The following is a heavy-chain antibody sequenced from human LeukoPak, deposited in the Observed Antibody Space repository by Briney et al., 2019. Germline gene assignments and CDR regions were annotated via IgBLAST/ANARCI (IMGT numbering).Heavy chain of an antibody. J-gene: IGHJ5*02. CDR2: IYHSGST. Sequence: PSQTLSLTCAVSGGSISSGGYSWSWIRQPPGKGLEWIGYIYHSGSTYYNPSLKSRVTISVDRFKNQFSLKLSSVTAADTAVYYCARAGGTMVRGVPSWFDPWGQGTLVTVSS. CDR1: GGSISSGGYS. V-gene: IGHV4-30-2*01. D-gene: IGHD3-10*01. CDR3: ARAGGTMVRGVPSWFDP.